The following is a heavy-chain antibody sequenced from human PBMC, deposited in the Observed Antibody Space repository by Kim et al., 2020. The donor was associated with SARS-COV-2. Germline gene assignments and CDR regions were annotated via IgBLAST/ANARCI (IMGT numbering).Heavy chain of an antibody. CDR1: GFTFSNYA. D-gene: IGHD2-2*01. V-gene: IGHV3-23*01. Sequence: GGSLRLSCAASGFTFSNYAMSWVRQAPGRGLEWVSTISAGGITTYYAYSVKGRFTISRENSKNTLSLQMNSLRAEDTAVYYCAKGTTSTTYSATDYWGQGTLVTVSS. CDR2: ISAGGITT. CDR3: AKGTTSTTYSATDY. J-gene: IGHJ4*02.